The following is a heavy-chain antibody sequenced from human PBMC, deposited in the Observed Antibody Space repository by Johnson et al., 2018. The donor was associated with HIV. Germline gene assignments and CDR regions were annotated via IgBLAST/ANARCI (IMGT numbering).Heavy chain of an antibody. D-gene: IGHD3-10*01. J-gene: IGHJ3*02. CDR3: AGDASYYGSANDAFDI. Sequence: VQLVESGGGLVQPGGSLRLSCAASGFTVSSNYMSWVRQAPGKGLEWVSVIYSGGSTYYADSVKGRFTISRDNSKNTLYLQMNSLRAEDTAVYYCAGDASYYGSANDAFDIWGQGTMVTVSS. V-gene: IGHV3-66*01. CDR2: IYSGGST. CDR1: GFTVSSNY.